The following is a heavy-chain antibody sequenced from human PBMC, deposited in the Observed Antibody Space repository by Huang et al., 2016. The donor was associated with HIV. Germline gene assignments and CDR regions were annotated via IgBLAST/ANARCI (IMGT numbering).Heavy chain of an antibody. V-gene: IGHV4-39*01. CDR3: ARHREGPVAYYSGWGSHLNYMDV. CDR2: IYDKGST. J-gene: IGHJ6*03. Sequence: QLLLQESGPGLVKPSEALALTCAVSGGSIRSSDYHWGWIRPPPGKGLVWIGSIYDKGSTNYSPALKGRVTIAVDTSKNLFFLNLTSMTAADTAVYYCARHREGPVAYYSGWGSHLNYMDVWGRGRTVVVSS. CDR1: GGSIRSSDYH. D-gene: IGHD3-10*01.